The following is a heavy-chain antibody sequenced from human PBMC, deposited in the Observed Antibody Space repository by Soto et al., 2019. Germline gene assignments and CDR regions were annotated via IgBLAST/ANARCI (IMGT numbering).Heavy chain of an antibody. D-gene: IGHD3-10*01. CDR2: ISGSGGTT. J-gene: IGHJ4*02. CDR1: GFTFNSYA. V-gene: IGHV3-23*01. CDR3: ATDRHYGSGTYSDSYLDY. Sequence: EVQLLESGGGLVQPGGSLRLSCGGSGFTFNSYAMTWVRQAPGKGLEWVSAISGSGGTTYYANSVKGRFTISRDQAKNTLYLQMNNRRAEDTAIYECATDRHYGSGTYSDSYLDYWGQGTLVTVSS.